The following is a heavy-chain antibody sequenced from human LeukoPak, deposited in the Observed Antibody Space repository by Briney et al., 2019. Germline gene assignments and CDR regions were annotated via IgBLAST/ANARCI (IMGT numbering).Heavy chain of an antibody. J-gene: IGHJ4*02. CDR1: GFTFSDYY. V-gene: IGHV3-11*04. CDR2: ISSSGSTI. CDR3: ARDAREEIAARSRFDY. Sequence: PGGSLRLSCAASGFTFSDYYMSWIRQAPGKGLEWVSYISSSGSTIYYADSVKGRFTISRDNAKNSLYLQMNSLRAEDTAVYYCARDAREEIAARSRFDYWGQGTLVTVSS. D-gene: IGHD6-6*01.